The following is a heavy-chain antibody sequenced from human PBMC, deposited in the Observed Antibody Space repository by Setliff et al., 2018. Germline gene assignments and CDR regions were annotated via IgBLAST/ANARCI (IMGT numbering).Heavy chain of an antibody. CDR3: ARNALTGTTRKYYYYMDV. CDR1: GYRFIVYY. J-gene: IGHJ6*03. Sequence: ASVKVSCKGSGYRFIVYYIHWVRQTPGKGLEWMGRVDPKDGQAIYAKKFQGRFTITADKSTSTAYMELRSLTSEDTAVYYCARNALTGTTRKYYYYMDVWGQGTMVTVSS. V-gene: IGHV1-69-2*01. CDR2: VDPKDGQA. D-gene: IGHD1-7*01.